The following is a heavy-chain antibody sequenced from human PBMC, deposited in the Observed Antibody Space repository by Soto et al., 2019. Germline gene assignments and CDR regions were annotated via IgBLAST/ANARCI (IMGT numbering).Heavy chain of an antibody. V-gene: IGHV3-21*01. CDR1: GFTFSSYS. CDR2: ISSSSSYI. J-gene: IGHJ4*02. Sequence: EVQLVESGGGLVKPGGSLRLSCAASGFTFSSYSMNWVRQAPGKGLEWVSSISSSSSYIYYADSVKGRFTISRDKAKNSLYLQMNSLRAEDTAVYYCARDYYGSGSYTPIDYWGQGTLVTVSS. D-gene: IGHD3-10*01. CDR3: ARDYYGSGSYTPIDY.